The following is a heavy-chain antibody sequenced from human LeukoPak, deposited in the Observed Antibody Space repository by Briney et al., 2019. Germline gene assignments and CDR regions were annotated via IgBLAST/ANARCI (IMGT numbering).Heavy chain of an antibody. D-gene: IGHD1-26*01. Sequence: PGGSLRLSCAASGFTFSSYAMSWVRQAPGKGLEWVSGIINSAGSTYYADSVKGRFTISRDNSKNTLYLQMNSLRVDDTAVYYCAGEELPRGYFDYWGQGTLVTVSS. CDR3: AGEELPRGYFDY. CDR2: IINSAGST. CDR1: GFTFSSYA. J-gene: IGHJ4*02. V-gene: IGHV3-23*01.